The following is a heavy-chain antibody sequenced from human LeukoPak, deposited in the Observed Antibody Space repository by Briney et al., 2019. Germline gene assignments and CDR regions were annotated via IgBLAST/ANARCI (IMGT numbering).Heavy chain of an antibody. CDR1: GGSISSSSYY. CDR2: INHSGST. V-gene: IGHV4-39*07. J-gene: IGHJ4*02. Sequence: PSETLSLTCTVSGGSISSSSYYWSWIRQPPGKGLEWIGEINHSGSTNYNPSLKSRVTISVDTSKNQFSLKLSSVTAADTAVYYCARNGVLQHEVDYWGQGTLVTVSS. D-gene: IGHD4-11*01. CDR3: ARNGVLQHEVDY.